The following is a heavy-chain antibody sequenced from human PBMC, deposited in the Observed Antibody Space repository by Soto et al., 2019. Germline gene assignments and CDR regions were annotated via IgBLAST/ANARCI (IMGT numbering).Heavy chain of an antibody. CDR3: ASARSNDYGDSPAFDY. V-gene: IGHV4-59*01. D-gene: IGHD4-17*01. Sequence: SETLSLTCTVAAASISSYYWSWIRQTPGKGLEWSGYLSYTGSTNYNPSLKSRVTISVDTSKNHFSLKLSSVTAADPAVFYCASARSNDYGDSPAFDYWGQGTLVTVSS. CDR1: AASISSYY. CDR2: LSYTGST. J-gene: IGHJ4*02.